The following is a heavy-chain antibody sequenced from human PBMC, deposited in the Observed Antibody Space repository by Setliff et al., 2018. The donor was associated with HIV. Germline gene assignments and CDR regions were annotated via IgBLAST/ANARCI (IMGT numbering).Heavy chain of an antibody. Sequence: SETLSLTCTVSGGSINSSTYYWGWIRQPPGKGLEWIGSMDSSGNTYYSPSLRSRVTLSLDTSKNHISLHLSSVTAADTAVYYCVRQGHWYIPWYFDYWGQGALVTAPQ. CDR3: VRQGHWYIPWYFDY. CDR1: GGSINSSTYY. CDR2: MDSSGNT. J-gene: IGHJ4*02. D-gene: IGHD1-20*01. V-gene: IGHV4-39*07.